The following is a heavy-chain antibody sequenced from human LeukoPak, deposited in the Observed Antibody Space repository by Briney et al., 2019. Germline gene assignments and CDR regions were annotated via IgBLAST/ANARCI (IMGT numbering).Heavy chain of an antibody. V-gene: IGHV3-23*01. CDR3: ARDKIVGATNFDN. Sequence: GGSLRLSCAASGLTFSSYAMTWVRQAPGKGLEWVSAISRSGGSTNYADSVKGRFTISRDNAKNSLYLQMNSLRAEDTAVYYCARDKIVGATNFDNWGQGTLVTVSS. J-gene: IGHJ4*02. CDR2: ISRSGGST. CDR1: GLTFSSYA. D-gene: IGHD1-26*01.